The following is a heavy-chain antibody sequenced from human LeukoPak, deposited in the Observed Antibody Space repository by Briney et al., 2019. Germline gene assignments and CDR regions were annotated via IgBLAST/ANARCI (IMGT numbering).Heavy chain of an antibody. CDR3: ARMALDGGDSVGFDS. J-gene: IGHJ5*01. V-gene: IGHV1-2*02. D-gene: IGHD2-21*02. CDR1: GYTFTDYF. CDR2: INPNIGDA. Sequence: ASVKVSCKASGYTFTDYFIHWVRQAPGQGLEWMGWINPNIGDASYAQKFQDRVTMTRDRSINTAYMELSRLTSDDTAVYYCARMALDGGDSVGFDSWGQGTLVTVSS.